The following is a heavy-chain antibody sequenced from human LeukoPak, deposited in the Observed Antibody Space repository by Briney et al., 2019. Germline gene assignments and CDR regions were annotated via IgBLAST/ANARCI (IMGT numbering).Heavy chain of an antibody. Sequence: PGGSLRLSCAASGFTFSTYSMNWVRQAPGKGLEWVSSISSSSSYIYYADSVKRRFTISRDNAKNSLYLQMNSLRADDTAVYYCASGDYGDYAGPSGYWGQGTLVTVSS. V-gene: IGHV3-21*01. CDR3: ASGDYGDYAGPSGY. D-gene: IGHD4-17*01. CDR2: ISSSSSYI. J-gene: IGHJ4*02. CDR1: GFTFSTYS.